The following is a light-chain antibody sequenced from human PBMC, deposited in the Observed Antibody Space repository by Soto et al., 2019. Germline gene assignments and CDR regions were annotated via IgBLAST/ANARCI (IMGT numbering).Light chain of an antibody. J-gene: IGLJ3*02. CDR3: NSYAGNVL. V-gene: IGLV2-8*01. CDR1: SSDIGGYNF. Sequence: QPVLTQPPSASGSPGQSVTISCTGTSSDIGGYNFVSWYQQHPGKAPKLIIYEVFKRPSGVPDRFSGSKSGNAASLTVSGLQAEDEADYYCNSYAGNVLFGGGTKVTVL. CDR2: EVF.